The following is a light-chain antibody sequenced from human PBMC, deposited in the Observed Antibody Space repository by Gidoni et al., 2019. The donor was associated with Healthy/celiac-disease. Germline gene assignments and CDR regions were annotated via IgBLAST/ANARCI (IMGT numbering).Light chain of an antibody. V-gene: IGKV1-12*01. CDR2: AAS. CDR3: KQSNSFPVT. J-gene: IGKJ3*01. Sequence: DIHMTQYPSSVSAAGGDRLTITCRESQGISSWLAWYQQKPGKDAKLLISAASSLQSGVPSRFSGSGSGTDFTRTISSLHPEDFATYYCKQSNSFPVTVGPGTKVDIK. CDR1: QGISSW.